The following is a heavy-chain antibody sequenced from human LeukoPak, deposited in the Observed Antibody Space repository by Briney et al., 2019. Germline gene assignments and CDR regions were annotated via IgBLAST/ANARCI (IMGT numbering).Heavy chain of an antibody. CDR3: AKVSDSVVVPAAINY. D-gene: IGHD2-2*02. CDR1: GGTISSYA. J-gene: IGHJ4*02. CDR2: ISGSGGST. V-gene: IGHV3-23*01. Sequence: GGSLRLSCAASGGTISSYAMSWVRQAPGKGLEWVSAISGSGGSTYYADSVKGRFTISRDNSKNTLYLQMNSLRAEHTTVLYCAKVSDSVVVPAAINYWGQGTLVTVSS.